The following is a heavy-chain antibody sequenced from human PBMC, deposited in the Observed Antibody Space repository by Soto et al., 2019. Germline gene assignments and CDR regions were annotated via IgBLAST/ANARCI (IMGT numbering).Heavy chain of an antibody. CDR1: GFNFNTSW. V-gene: IGHV3-74*01. CDR2: INSDGSSI. Sequence: EVQLVESGGGLVQPGGSLRLSCVVSGFNFNTSWMHWVRQVPGKRPVWVSRINSDGSSIRYRDSVEGRFTISRDNAKNTLYLQMNSLRAEDSAVYYCAQVLVGGRFDYWGLGTLVTVSS. D-gene: IGHD2-8*02. CDR3: AQVLVGGRFDY. J-gene: IGHJ4*02.